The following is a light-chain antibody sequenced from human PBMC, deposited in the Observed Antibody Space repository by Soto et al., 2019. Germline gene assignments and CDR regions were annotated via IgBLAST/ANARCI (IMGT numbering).Light chain of an antibody. J-gene: IGLJ3*02. CDR3: ASWDDTLSGVV. CDR1: TSNIGNNA. Sequence: QSVLTQPPSVSGAPGQRVTISCSGSTSNIGNNAVNWYQQLPGKAPRALIYYDDLLPTGVSKRFSGSKSGNSVSLAISGLQSDDEADYYCASWDDTLSGVVFGGGTKLTVL. CDR2: YDD. V-gene: IGLV1-36*01.